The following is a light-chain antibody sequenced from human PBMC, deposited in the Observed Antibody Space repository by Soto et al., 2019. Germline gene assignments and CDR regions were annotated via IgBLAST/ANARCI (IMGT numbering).Light chain of an antibody. J-gene: IGLJ1*01. CDR1: SSNIGSNT. Sequence: QAVLTQPPSASGTPGQRVTISCSGSSSNIGSNTVNWYQHLPRAAPKLLIQSNNQRPSGVPDRFSGSQSGTSASLAIRGLQSEDEADYYCAVWDDSLNGYVFGTGTQLTVL. V-gene: IGLV1-44*01. CDR2: SNN. CDR3: AVWDDSLNGYV.